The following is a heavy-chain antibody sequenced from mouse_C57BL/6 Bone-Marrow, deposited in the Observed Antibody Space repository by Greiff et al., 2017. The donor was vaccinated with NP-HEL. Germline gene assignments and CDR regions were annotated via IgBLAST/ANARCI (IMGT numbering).Heavy chain of an antibody. J-gene: IGHJ2*01. V-gene: IGHV1-61*01. Sequence: QVQLQQPGAELVRPGSSVKLSCKASGYTFTSYWMDWVKQRPGQGLEWIGIIYPSDSDTHYNQKFKDKATLTVDKSSSTAYMQLSSLTSEDSAVYCCASLTYFDYWGQGTTLTVSS. CDR2: IYPSDSDT. CDR3: ASLTYFDY. CDR1: GYTFTSYW. D-gene: IGHD4-1*01.